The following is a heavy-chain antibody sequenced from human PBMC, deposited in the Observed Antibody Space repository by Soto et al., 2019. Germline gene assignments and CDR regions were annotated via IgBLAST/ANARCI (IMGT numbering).Heavy chain of an antibody. V-gene: IGHV4-31*03. CDR3: AREMGPTVATEYYFDY. CDR1: GGSISSGGYY. D-gene: IGHD4-4*01. CDR2: IYYSGST. J-gene: IGHJ4*02. Sequence: SETLSLTCTVSGGSISSGGYYWSWIRQHPGKGLEWIGYIYYSGSTYYNPSLKSRVTISVDTSKNQFSLKLSSVTAADTAVYYCAREMGPTVATEYYFDYWGQGTLVTVSS.